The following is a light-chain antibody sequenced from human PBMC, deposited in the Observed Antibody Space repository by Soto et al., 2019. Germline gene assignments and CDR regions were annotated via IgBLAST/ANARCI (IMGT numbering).Light chain of an antibody. CDR2: DVS. J-gene: IGKJ1*01. CDR1: QGISSN. V-gene: IGKV1D-8*03. CDR3: QQYNSYSWT. Sequence: VSWMTQSPSLLSASTGDRVTISCRMSQGISSNWLAWYQQKPGKAPTLLIYDVSRLESGVPSRFSGSGSGTEFTLTISSLQPDDFATYYCQQYNSYSWTFGQGTKVDIK.